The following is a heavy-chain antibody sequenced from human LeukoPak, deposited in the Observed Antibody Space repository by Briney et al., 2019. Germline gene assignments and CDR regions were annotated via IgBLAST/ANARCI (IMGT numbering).Heavy chain of an antibody. CDR1: GFTFTGYY. J-gene: IGHJ6*03. CDR3: ARVSTAMVYNYYYYMDV. CDR2: INPNSGGT. D-gene: IGHD5-18*01. Sequence: ASVKVSCKASGFTFTGYYMHWVRQAPGQGLEWMGWINPNSGGTNYAQKFQGRVTMTRDTSISTAYMELSRLRSDDTAVYYCARVSTAMVYNYYYYMDVWGKGTTVTVSS. V-gene: IGHV1-2*02.